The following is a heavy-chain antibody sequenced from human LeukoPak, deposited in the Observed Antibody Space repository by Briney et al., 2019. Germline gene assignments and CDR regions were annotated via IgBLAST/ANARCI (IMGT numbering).Heavy chain of an antibody. CDR1: GFIMSNSY. Sequence: GGSLRLSCVVSGFIMSNSYMTWVGQAPRKGLEGVSVIYSGGSTYYADSVRGRFTISRDNSKNTLYLQMNSLRGEDTAVYYCARVPSVVGWMDVWGKGTTVTISS. CDR2: IYSGGST. D-gene: IGHD2-15*01. J-gene: IGHJ6*04. CDR3: ARVPSVVGWMDV. V-gene: IGHV3-66*01.